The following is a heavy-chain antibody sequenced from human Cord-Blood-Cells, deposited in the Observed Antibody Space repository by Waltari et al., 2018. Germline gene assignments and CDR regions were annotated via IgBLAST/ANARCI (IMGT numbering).Heavy chain of an antibody. CDR3: ARGLAIAAAGNRGLGY. J-gene: IGHJ4*02. CDR1: GGSFSGYY. Sequence: QVQLQQWGAGLLKPSETLSLTCAVYGGSFSGYYWSWIRQPPGKGLEWIGEINHSGSTNYNPPLKSRVTISVDTSKNQFSLKLSSVTAADTAVYYCARGLAIAAAGNRGLGYWGQGTLVTVSS. D-gene: IGHD6-13*01. V-gene: IGHV4-34*01. CDR2: INHSGST.